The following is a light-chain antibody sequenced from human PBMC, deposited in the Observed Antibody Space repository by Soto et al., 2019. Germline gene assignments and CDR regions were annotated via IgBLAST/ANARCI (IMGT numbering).Light chain of an antibody. CDR3: CSYAGSYTYV. V-gene: IGLV2-11*01. CDR2: DVS. Sequence: QSALTQPRSVSRSPGQSVTISCTGTSSDVGGYNYVSWYQQYPGKAPKVMIYDVSKRPSGVPDRFSGSKSGNTASLTISGLQAEDEADYYCCSYAGSYTYVFGVGTKLTVL. CDR1: SSDVGGYNY. J-gene: IGLJ1*01.